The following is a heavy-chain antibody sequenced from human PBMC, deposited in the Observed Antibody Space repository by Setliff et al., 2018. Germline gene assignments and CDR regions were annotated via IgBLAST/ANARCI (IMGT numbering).Heavy chain of an antibody. CDR3: ARQGGAIEYGENARVLDS. Sequence: LSLTCTVSGASISNYFWTWIRQPAGSGLEYIGRLYPDGSTNYNPSLRSRVAIAVDKSENKLSLKLTSVTAADTAVYYCARQGGAIEYGENARVLDSWGQGILVTVSS. CDR2: LYPDGST. CDR1: GASISNYF. V-gene: IGHV4-4*07. D-gene: IGHD1-1*01. J-gene: IGHJ4*02.